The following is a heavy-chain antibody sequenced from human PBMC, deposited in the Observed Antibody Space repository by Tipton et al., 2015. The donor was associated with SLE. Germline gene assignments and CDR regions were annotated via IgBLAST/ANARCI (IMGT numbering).Heavy chain of an antibody. V-gene: IGHV4-59*11. CDR1: GGSFSSHY. CDR3: ARVGKGAFYYDSSGYSYYYYYYGMDV. J-gene: IGHJ6*02. Sequence: TLSLTCTVSGGSFSSHYWSWIRQPPGKGLEWIGYIYYSGSTNYNPSLKSRVTISVDTSKHQFSLKLSSVTAADTAVYYCARVGKGAFYYDSSGYSYYYYYYGMDVWGQGTTVTVSS. D-gene: IGHD3-22*01. CDR2: IYYSGST.